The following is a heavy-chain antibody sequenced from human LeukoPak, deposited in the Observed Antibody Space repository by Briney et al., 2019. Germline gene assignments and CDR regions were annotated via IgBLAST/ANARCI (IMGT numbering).Heavy chain of an antibody. CDR3: ARDRNPTYYYDSSGYLNYFDY. V-gene: IGHV1-46*01. J-gene: IGHJ4*02. CDR2: MNPSGGST. CDR1: GYTFTSYY. Sequence: ASVKVPCKASGYTFTSYYMHWVRQAPGQGLEWMGIMNPSGGSTSYAQKFQGRVTMTRDTSTSTVYMELSSLRSEDTAVYYCARDRNPTYYYDSSGYLNYFDYWGQGTLVTVSS. D-gene: IGHD3-22*01.